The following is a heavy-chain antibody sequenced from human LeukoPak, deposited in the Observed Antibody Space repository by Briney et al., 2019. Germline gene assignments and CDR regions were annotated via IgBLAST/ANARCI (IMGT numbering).Heavy chain of an antibody. V-gene: IGHV4-59*01. D-gene: IGHD3-3*01. CDR1: GGSISGYY. CDR3: ARRRVRPERFDY. Sequence: SETQSLTCSVSGGSISGYYWTWIRQPPGKGLEWIGYIYHSGSTKYNPSLESRVSMSLDTSKTQFSLELSSVTAADTALYYCARRRVRPERFDYWGQGALVTVSS. J-gene: IGHJ4*02. CDR2: IYHSGST.